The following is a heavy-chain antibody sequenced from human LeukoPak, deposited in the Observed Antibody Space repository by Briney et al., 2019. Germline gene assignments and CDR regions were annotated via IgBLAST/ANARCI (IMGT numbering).Heavy chain of an antibody. CDR2: MNPNSGDT. J-gene: IGHJ5*01. Sequence: GASVKVSCKASGYTFTSYDINWVRQATGQGLEWMGWMNPNSGDTNYAQKFQGSVTMTRDTSISTVYMELSRLRSDDTAVYYCARASGSYWWFDSWGQGTLVTVSS. CDR3: ARASGSYWWFDS. CDR1: GYTFTSYD. D-gene: IGHD1-26*01. V-gene: IGHV1-2*02.